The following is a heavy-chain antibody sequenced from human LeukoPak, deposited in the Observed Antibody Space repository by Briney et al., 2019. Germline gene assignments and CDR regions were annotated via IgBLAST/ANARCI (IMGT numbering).Heavy chain of an antibody. CDR2: ISGSGGST. V-gene: IGHV3-23*01. CDR1: GFTFSSYG. J-gene: IGHJ4*02. D-gene: IGHD2-8*02. CDR3: AKDFGIVPLVGFDY. Sequence: GGTLRLSCAASGFTFSSYGMSWVRQAPGKGLEWVSAISGSGGSTYYADSAKGRFTISRDNSKNTLYLQMNSLRAEDTAVYYCAKDFGIVPLVGFDYWGQGTLVTVSS.